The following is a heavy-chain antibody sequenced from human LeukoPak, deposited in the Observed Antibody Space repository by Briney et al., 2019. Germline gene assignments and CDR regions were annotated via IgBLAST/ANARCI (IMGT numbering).Heavy chain of an antibody. V-gene: IGHV4-38-2*02. D-gene: IGHD3-10*01. Sequence: SETLSLTCTVSGYSISSGYYWGWIRQPPGKGLEWIGSIYYSGSTYYNPSLKSRVTISVDTSKNQFSLKLSSVTAADTAVYYCAKGGMVRGVIIHFDYWGQGTLVTVSS. CDR2: IYYSGST. CDR1: GYSISSGYY. CDR3: AKGGMVRGVIIHFDY. J-gene: IGHJ4*02.